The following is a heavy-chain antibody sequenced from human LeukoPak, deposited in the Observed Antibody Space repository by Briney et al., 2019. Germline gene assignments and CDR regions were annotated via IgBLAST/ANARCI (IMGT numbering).Heavy chain of an antibody. J-gene: IGHJ4*02. CDR1: GGSISSYY. CDR2: IYYSGST. CDR3: ASLRRGGGSCYVDY. D-gene: IGHD2-15*01. V-gene: IGHV4-59*08. Sequence: SETLSLTCTVSGGSISSYYWSWIRQPPGKGLEWIGYIYYSGSTNHNPSLKSRVTISVDTSQNQFSLKLSSVTAADTAVYYCASLRRGGGSCYVDYWGQGTLVTVSS.